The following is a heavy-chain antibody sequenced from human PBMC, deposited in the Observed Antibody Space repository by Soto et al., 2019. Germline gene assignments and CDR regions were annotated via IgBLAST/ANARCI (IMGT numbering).Heavy chain of an antibody. D-gene: IGHD7-27*01. J-gene: IGHJ2*01. CDR1: GFTFSNFV. CDR3: AKRRGDGYFDL. CDR2: IGGTSGST. Sequence: EVQLLESGGGLVQPGLSLRLSCAASGFTFSNFVMSWVRRAPGKGLEWVSAIGGTSGSTYYADSVKGRFTISRDNSKNTQSLQMNSLRADDTAVYYCAKRRGDGYFDLWGRGTLVTVSS. V-gene: IGHV3-23*01.